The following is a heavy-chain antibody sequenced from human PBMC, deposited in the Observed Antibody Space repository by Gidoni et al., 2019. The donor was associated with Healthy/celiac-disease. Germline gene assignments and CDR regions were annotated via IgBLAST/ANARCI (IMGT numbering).Heavy chain of an antibody. CDR2: INPSGGST. J-gene: IGHJ3*02. Sequence: QVQLVQSGAEVKKPGASVKVSCKASGYTFTSYYMPWVRQAPGQGLEWMGIINPSGGSTSYAQKFQGRVTMTRDTSTSTVYMELSSLRSEDTAVYYCARADYDFWSGYYRIIGAAFDIWGQGTMVTVSS. CDR3: ARADYDFWSGYYRIIGAAFDI. V-gene: IGHV1-46*03. CDR1: GYTFTSYY. D-gene: IGHD3-3*01.